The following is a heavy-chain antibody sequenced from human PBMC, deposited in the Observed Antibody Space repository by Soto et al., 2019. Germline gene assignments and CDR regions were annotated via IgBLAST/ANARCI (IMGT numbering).Heavy chain of an antibody. J-gene: IGHJ4*02. Sequence: QVQLQESGPGLVKPSQTLSLTCTVSVGSISTVDYWWSWIRQSPDMGLEWIGHIYDGGRTYNNPSLESRVTMSVDKSKSQLALTLRAVSAADTAVYYCARGPSGDKVDSWGQGTLVTVSS. D-gene: IGHD7-27*01. CDR3: ARGPSGDKVDS. CDR1: VGSISTVDYW. CDR2: IYDGGRT. V-gene: IGHV4-30-4*01.